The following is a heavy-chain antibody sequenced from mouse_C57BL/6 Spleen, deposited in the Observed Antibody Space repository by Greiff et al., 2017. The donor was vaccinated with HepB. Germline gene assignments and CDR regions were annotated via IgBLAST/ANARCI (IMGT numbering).Heavy chain of an antibody. CDR1: GYTFTDYE. CDR3: TRSYYGNYESYYYAMDY. V-gene: IGHV1-15*01. CDR2: IDPETGGT. Sequence: VQLQQSGAELVRPGASVTLSCKASGYTFTDYEMHWVKQTPVHGLEWIGAIDPETGGTAYNQKFKGKAILTADKSSSTAYMELRSLTSEDSAVYYCTRSYYGNYESYYYAMDYWGQGTSVTVSS. J-gene: IGHJ4*01. D-gene: IGHD2-10*01.